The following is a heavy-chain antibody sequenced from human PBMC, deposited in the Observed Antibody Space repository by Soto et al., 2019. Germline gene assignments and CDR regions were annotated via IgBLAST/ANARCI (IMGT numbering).Heavy chain of an antibody. V-gene: IGHV4-39*01. Sequence: SETLSLTCTVSGGSISSSGYYWGWIRQAPGKGLEWIGNIYSDGRTYYNPSLRSRVALAIGTSQNQFSLKLTSVDASDTAIYYRAPKPSSPAAPSYGMDVWGVGTTVTVSS. J-gene: IGHJ6*04. D-gene: IGHD6-25*01. CDR2: IYSDGRT. CDR1: GGSISSSGYY. CDR3: APKPSSPAAPSYGMDV.